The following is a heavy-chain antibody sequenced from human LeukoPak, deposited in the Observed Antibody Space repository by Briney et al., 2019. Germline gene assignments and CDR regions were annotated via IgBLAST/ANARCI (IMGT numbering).Heavy chain of an antibody. V-gene: IGHV1-69*01. D-gene: IGHD3-9*01. CDR1: GGTFSSYA. J-gene: IGHJ4*02. Sequence: GSSVKVSCKASGGTFSSYAISRVRQAPGHGLEWMGGIIPIFGTANYAQKFQGRVTITADESTSTAYMELSSLRAEDTAVYYCAMDDILTGFYYWGQGTLVTVSS. CDR3: AMDDILTGFYY. CDR2: IIPIFGTA.